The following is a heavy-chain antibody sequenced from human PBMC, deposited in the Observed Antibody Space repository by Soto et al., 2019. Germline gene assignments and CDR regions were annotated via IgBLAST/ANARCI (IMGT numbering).Heavy chain of an antibody. CDR2: IYYSGST. CDR3: ARFDFWTHMDV. D-gene: IGHD3-3*01. CDR1: GGSISSGDYS. V-gene: IGHV4-30-4*01. J-gene: IGHJ6*02. Sequence: SETLSLTCTVSGGSISSGDYSWSWIRQPPGKGLEWIGYIYYSGSTYYNPSLKSRVTISVDTSKNQFSLKLSSVTAADTAVYYCARFDFWTHMDVWGQGTTVTVSS.